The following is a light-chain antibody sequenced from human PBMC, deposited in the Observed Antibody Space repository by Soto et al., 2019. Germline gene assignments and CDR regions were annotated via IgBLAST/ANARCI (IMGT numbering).Light chain of an antibody. CDR3: AAWDDSLNGVV. Sequence: QSVLTQPPSASGTPGQRVTISCSGSSSNIGSNTVNWYQQLPGTAPKLLIYGNNQRPSGVPDRFSGSKSGTSASLAISGLQSEDEADYYCAAWDDSLNGVVFGRGTKLTVL. J-gene: IGLJ2*01. CDR1: SSNIGSNT. CDR2: GNN. V-gene: IGLV1-44*01.